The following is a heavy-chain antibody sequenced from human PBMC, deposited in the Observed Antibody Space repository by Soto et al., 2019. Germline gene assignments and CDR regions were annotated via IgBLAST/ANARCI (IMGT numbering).Heavy chain of an antibody. CDR3: AKARYYDSTGYLYYFDY. D-gene: IGHD3-22*01. CDR2: ITGSGDYT. J-gene: IGHJ4*02. V-gene: IGHV3-23*01. Sequence: EVQLLESGGGLVQPGGSLRLSCAASGFTFSNYAMSWVRQAPGKGLEWVSSITGSGDYTYYADSVKGRFTISRDNSENTLYLQMNSLRAEDTAVYYCAKARYYDSTGYLYYFDYWGQGTLVTVSS. CDR1: GFTFSNYA.